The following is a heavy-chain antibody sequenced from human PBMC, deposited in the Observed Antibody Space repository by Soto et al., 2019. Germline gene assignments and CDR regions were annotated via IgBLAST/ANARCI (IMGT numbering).Heavy chain of an antibody. D-gene: IGHD1-20*01. CDR3: ARDRGITGTTPPDI. Sequence: GGSLRLSCAASGFTVSSNYMSWVRQAPGKGLEWVSVIYSGGSTYYADSVKGRFTISRDNSKNTLYLQMNSLRAEDTAVYYCARDRGITGTTPPDIWGQGTMVTVSS. V-gene: IGHV3-66*01. CDR1: GFTVSSNY. J-gene: IGHJ3*02. CDR2: IYSGGST.